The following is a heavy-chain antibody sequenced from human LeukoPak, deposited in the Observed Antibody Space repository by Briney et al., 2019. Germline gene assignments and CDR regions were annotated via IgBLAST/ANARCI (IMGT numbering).Heavy chain of an antibody. Sequence: PGGSLRLSCTVSGFTFSDYYMSWVRQAPGKGLEWVSAIRGSGGSTYYGDSVKGRFNISRDNSKNPLYLQMNSLRAEDTAVYYCAKALYYDILTGPEDYWGQGTLVTLSS. V-gene: IGHV3-23*01. D-gene: IGHD3-9*01. CDR2: IRGSGGST. CDR1: GFTFSDYY. J-gene: IGHJ4*02. CDR3: AKALYYDILTGPEDY.